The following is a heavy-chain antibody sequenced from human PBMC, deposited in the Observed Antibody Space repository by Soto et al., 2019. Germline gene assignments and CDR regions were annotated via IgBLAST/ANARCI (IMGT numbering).Heavy chain of an antibody. V-gene: IGHV3-66*01. Sequence: VQLVESGGGLVQPGGSLRISCAASGFTVSSNYMSWVRQAPGKGLEWVSVIYSGGSTYYADSVKGRFTISRDNSKDTLYLERNRPRAGGPGVYYCARGGGGISKIFDFWGQGALVTVSS. J-gene: IGHJ4*02. CDR3: ARGGGGISKIFDF. CDR2: IYSGGST. D-gene: IGHD3-22*01. CDR1: GFTVSSNY.